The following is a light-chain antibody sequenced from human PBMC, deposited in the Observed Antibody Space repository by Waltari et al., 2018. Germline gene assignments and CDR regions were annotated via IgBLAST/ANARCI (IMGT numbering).Light chain of an antibody. CDR2: DVS. Sequence: QSALTQPRSVSGSPGQSVTISCTGPSSDVGGYNYVSWYQQHPGKAPKLMIDDVSKRPSGVPDRFSGSKSGNTASLTISGLQAEDEADYYCCSYAGSYTGVFGGGTKLTVL. V-gene: IGLV2-11*01. J-gene: IGLJ3*02. CDR1: SSDVGGYNY. CDR3: CSYAGSYTGV.